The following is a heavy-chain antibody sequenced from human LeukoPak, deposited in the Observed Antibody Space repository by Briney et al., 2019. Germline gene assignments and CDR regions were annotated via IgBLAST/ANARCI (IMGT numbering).Heavy chain of an antibody. D-gene: IGHD7-27*01. CDR2: INPNSGGT. Sequence: GASVKVSCKASGYTFTGYYMHWVRQAPGQGLEWMGWINPNSGGTNYAQKFQGRVTMTRDTSISTAYMELSRLRSDDTAVYYCARNWGMKPASFYYMDVWGKGTTVTVSS. CDR1: GYTFTGYY. J-gene: IGHJ6*03. V-gene: IGHV1-2*02. CDR3: ARNWGMKPASFYYMDV.